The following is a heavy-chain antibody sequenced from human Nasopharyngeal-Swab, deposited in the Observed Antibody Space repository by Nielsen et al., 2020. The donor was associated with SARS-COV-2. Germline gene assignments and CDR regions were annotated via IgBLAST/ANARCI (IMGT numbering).Heavy chain of an antibody. Sequence: KVSCKGSGYSFTSYLISWVRQMPGKGLEWMGRIDPSDSYTNYSPSFQGHVTISADKSISTAYLQWSSLKASDTAMYYCARGRGSGRGNWYFDLWGRGTLVTVSS. CDR1: GYSFTSYL. V-gene: IGHV5-10-1*01. D-gene: IGHD3-10*01. J-gene: IGHJ2*01. CDR3: ARGRGSGRGNWYFDL. CDR2: IDPSDSYT.